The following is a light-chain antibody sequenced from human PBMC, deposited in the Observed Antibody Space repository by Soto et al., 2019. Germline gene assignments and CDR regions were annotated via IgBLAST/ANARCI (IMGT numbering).Light chain of an antibody. CDR2: DVS. J-gene: IGKJ4*01. Sequence: GERFTIAGQASQDITNYLNWYQQKPGKAPKLLIYDVSKLEAGVPSRFSGSGSGTDFTLTISSLQPEDFAPYYCQQSYIPPLPFGGGT. CDR3: QQSYIPPLP. CDR1: QDITNY. V-gene: IGKV1-33*01.